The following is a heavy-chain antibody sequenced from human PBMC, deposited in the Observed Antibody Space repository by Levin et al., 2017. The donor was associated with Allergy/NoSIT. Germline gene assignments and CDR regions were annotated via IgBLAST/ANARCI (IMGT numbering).Heavy chain of an antibody. CDR2: ICSSGGT. CDR3: ARDLSGYDF. J-gene: IGHJ4*02. CDR1: GGSISGFC. Sequence: KASETLSLTCSVSGGSISGFCWSWIRQPPGKRLEWIWYICSSGGTNYNPSLRSRVTMSVDTSKNQFSLRLTSVSAADTAVYYCARDLSGYDFWGQGILVTVSS. D-gene: IGHD5-12*01. V-gene: IGHV4-59*01.